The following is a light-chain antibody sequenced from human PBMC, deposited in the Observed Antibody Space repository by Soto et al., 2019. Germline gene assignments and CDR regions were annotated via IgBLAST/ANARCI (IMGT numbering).Light chain of an antibody. Sequence: DIQLTQYPSSLSASVGDTVTITCRASQTISTYLLWYHQKPGRAPNLLIYNASTLHSGLPSKFSGSGSGTDFTLTISGLQTEDFATYHCQQTYSDISFGGGTKVE. CDR1: QTISTY. J-gene: IGKJ4*01. V-gene: IGKV1-39*01. CDR2: NAS. CDR3: QQTYSDIS.